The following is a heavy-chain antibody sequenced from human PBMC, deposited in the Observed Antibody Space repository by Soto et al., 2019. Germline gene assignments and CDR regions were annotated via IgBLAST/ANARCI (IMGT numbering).Heavy chain of an antibody. CDR2: ISYDGSNK. D-gene: IGHD3-22*01. J-gene: IGHJ4*02. Sequence: GGSLRLSCAASGFTFSSYGMHWVRQAPGKGLEWVAVISYDGSNKYYADSVKGRFTISRDNSKNTLYLQMNSLRAEDTAVYYCAKDFFAGYYDSSGYGLWGQGTLVTVSS. V-gene: IGHV3-30*18. CDR3: AKDFFAGYYDSSGYGL. CDR1: GFTFSSYG.